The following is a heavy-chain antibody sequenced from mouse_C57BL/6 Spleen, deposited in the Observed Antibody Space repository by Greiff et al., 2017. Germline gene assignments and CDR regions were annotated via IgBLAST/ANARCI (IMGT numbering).Heavy chain of an antibody. Sequence: EVQLQESEGGLVQPGSSMKLSCTASGFTFSDYYMAWVRQVPEKGLEWVANINYDGSSTYYLDSLKSRFIISRDNAKNILYLQMSGLKSEDTATYYCARDQGFAYWGQGTLVTVSA. CDR2: INYDGSST. CDR1: GFTFSDYY. CDR3: ARDQGFAY. J-gene: IGHJ3*01. V-gene: IGHV5-16*01.